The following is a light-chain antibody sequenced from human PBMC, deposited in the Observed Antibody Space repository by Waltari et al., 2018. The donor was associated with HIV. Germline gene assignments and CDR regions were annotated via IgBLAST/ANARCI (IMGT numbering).Light chain of an antibody. CDR1: QSVSNN. J-gene: IGKJ5*01. V-gene: IGKV3-15*01. CDR3: QQYNDWLLVT. Sequence: EIVLTQSPATLSVSPGQRATLSCRASQSVSNNLAWYQQKPGQRPRLLLYGSSARATGIPARFSGSGSGTEVTRTVSSLQSEDFAVYYCQQYNDWLLVTFGQGTRLEIE. CDR2: GSS.